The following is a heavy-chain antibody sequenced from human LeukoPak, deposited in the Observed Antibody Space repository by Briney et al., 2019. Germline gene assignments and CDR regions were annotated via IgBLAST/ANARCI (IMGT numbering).Heavy chain of an antibody. D-gene: IGHD3-10*01. Sequence: PSETLSLTCTVSGGSISSGDYYWSWLRQPPGKGLEWIGYIYYSGSTYYNPSLKSRVTISVDTSKNQFSLKLGSVTAADTAVYYCATSLWLPHFDYWGQGTLVTVSS. CDR2: IYYSGST. CDR3: ATSLWLPHFDY. J-gene: IGHJ4*02. CDR1: GGSISSGDYY. V-gene: IGHV4-30-4*01.